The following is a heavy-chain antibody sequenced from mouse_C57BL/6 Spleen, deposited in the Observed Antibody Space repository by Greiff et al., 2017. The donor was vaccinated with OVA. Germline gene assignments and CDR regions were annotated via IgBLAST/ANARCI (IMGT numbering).Heavy chain of an antibody. CDR2: IRNKANNHAT. J-gene: IGHJ4*01. CDR3: LYYDYEGDAMDY. D-gene: IGHD2-4*01. CDR1: GFTFSDAW. Sequence: EVKVEESGGGLVQPGGSMKLSCAASGFTFSDAWMDWVRQSPEKGLEWVAEIRNKANNHATSYAESVKGRFTISRDDSKSSVYLQMNSLRAEDTGIYYCLYYDYEGDAMDYWGQGTSVTVSS. V-gene: IGHV6-6*01.